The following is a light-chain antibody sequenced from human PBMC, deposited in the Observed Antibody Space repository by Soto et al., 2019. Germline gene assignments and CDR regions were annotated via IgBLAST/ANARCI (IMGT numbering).Light chain of an antibody. CDR2: EAS. CDR3: FSYADTNNFV. CDR1: STDFVSYNR. V-gene: IGLV2-18*02. J-gene: IGLJ1*01. Sequence: QSALTQPPSVSGSPGQSVTISCTGTSTDFVSYNRVSWYQQPPGTAPKLIIYEASNRPAGAPDRFSGSKSGNTASLTVSGLQAEDEADYYCFSYADTNNFVFGSGTKVTVL.